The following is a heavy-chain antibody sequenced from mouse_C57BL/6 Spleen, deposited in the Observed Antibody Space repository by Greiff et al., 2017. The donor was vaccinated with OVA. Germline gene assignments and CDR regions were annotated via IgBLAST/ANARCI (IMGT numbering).Heavy chain of an antibody. CDR2: IRLKSDNYAT. Sequence: VKLVESGGGLVQPGGSMKLSCVASGFTFSNYWMNWVRQSPEKGLEWVAQIRLKSDNYATHYAESVKGRFTISRDDSKSSVYLQMNNLRAEDTGIYYCTVEYGSYYFDYWGQGTTLTVSS. CDR1: GFTFSNYW. V-gene: IGHV6-3*01. J-gene: IGHJ2*01. CDR3: TVEYGSYYFDY. D-gene: IGHD1-1*01.